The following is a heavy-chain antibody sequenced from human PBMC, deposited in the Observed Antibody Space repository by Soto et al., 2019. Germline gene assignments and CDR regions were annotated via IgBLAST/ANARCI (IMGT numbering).Heavy chain of an antibody. D-gene: IGHD3-10*01. CDR3: AREAASDPSFYYHYMDV. CDR1: GYTFSNYH. CDR2: MNPDSGNT. J-gene: IGHJ6*03. V-gene: IGHV1-8*01. Sequence: QAPLVQSGAEVKKPGAPVKVSCKASGYTFSNYHINWVRQASGQGLEWMGWMNPDSGNTGYAEKFQGRVTMTRNSSISTAYMELSGLRSEDTAVYYCAREAASDPSFYYHYMDVWGKGTTVTVSS.